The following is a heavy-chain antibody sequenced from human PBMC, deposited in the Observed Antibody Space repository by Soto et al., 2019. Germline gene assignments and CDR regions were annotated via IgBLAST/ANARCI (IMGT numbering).Heavy chain of an antibody. CDR3: AWGTVTTLGY. CDR2: ISAYNGNT. Sequence: QVQLVQSGAEVKKPGASVKVSCKASGYTFTIYSISWVRQAPGQGLEWMGWISAYNGNTNYAHKLQDRVTMTTDTSTRKDYIELRSLRSDDTAEYYCAWGTVTTLGYWGHGTLVTVSS. D-gene: IGHD4-17*01. V-gene: IGHV1-18*01. J-gene: IGHJ4*01. CDR1: GYTFTIYS.